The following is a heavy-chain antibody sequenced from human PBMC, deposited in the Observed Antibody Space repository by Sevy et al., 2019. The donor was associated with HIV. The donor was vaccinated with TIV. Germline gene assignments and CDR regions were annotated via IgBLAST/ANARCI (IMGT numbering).Heavy chain of an antibody. Sequence: GGSLRLPCAASGFTFSSYDMHWVRQAPGKGLEWVAVISYDGSNKYYADSVKGRFTISRDNSKNTLYLQMNSLRAEDTAVYYCAKDQEEWLLPAYYFDYWGQGTLVTVSS. CDR2: ISYDGSNK. CDR3: AKDQEEWLLPAYYFDY. V-gene: IGHV3-30*18. CDR1: GFTFSSYD. J-gene: IGHJ4*02. D-gene: IGHD5-12*01.